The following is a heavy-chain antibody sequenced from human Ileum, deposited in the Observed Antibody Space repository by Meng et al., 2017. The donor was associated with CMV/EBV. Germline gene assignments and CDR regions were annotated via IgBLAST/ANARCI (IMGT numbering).Heavy chain of an antibody. V-gene: IGHV3-20*04. CDR2: LNWNGLRT. CDR3: TRDRVPVVGPSHV. D-gene: IGHD1-26*01. Sequence: GRCLSLSCAVSGFTFDNYAMGWVRQAPGKGPEWVSGLNWNGLRTAYADSVKGRFTISRDNAKNSMYLQMNSLRAEDTALYYCTRDRVPVVGPSHVWGQGTTVTVSS. J-gene: IGHJ6*02. CDR1: GFTFDNYA.